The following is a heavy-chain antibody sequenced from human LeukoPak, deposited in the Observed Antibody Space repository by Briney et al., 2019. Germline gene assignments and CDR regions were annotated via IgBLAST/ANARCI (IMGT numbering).Heavy chain of an antibody. CDR1: GGSISSYY. J-gene: IGHJ4*02. D-gene: IGHD3-3*01. CDR2: IYYSGNT. V-gene: IGHV4-39*01. CDR3: ARLNSQYYDFWSGYYEDY. Sequence: SETLSLTCTVSGGSISSYYWGWIRQPPGKGLEWIGTIYYSGNTYYNPSLRSRVTISVDTSKNQFSLKLSSVTAADTAVYYCARLNSQYYDFWSGYYEDYWGQGTLVTVSS.